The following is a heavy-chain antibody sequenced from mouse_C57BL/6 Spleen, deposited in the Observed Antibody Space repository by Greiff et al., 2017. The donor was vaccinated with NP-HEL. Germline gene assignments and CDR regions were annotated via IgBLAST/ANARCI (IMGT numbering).Heavy chain of an antibody. V-gene: IGHV3-6*01. J-gene: IGHJ3*01. CDR1: GYSITSGYY. Sequence: DVQLQESGPGLVKPSQSLSLTCSVTGYSITSGYYWNWIRQFPGNKLEWMGYISYDGSNNYNPSLKNRISITRDTSKNQFFLKLNSVTTEDTATYYCARGDDYDVGWFAYWGQGTLVTVSA. D-gene: IGHD2-4*01. CDR2: ISYDGSN. CDR3: ARGDDYDVGWFAY.